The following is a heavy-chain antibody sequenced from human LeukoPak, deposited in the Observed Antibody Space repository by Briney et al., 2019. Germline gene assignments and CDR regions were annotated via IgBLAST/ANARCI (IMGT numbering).Heavy chain of an antibody. V-gene: IGHV3-23*01. J-gene: IGHJ3*02. CDR1: GCTFGVYA. CDR3: AREYYYDGSGYFYVVDI. CDR2: ISGSGGST. Sequence: GSLSPSVLSFGCTFGVYAVGWVPQAPGKGLGGVSAISGSGGSTYYADSVKGRVTISRDKSKNTLYLQMNSLTAEDTAVYYCAREYYYDGSGYFYVVDIWGQGTMVTVSS. D-gene: IGHD3-22*01.